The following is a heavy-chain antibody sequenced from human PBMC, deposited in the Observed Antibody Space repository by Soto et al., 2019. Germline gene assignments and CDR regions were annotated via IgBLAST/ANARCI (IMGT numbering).Heavy chain of an antibody. CDR1: GDTLSHYG. CDR3: AAGDSSDTGDH. J-gene: IGHJ4*02. Sequence: SVKVSCKASGDTLSHYGVSWVRQVPGKGLEWMGGATAILGTRDYAQKFQGRMTITSDESTTTSYMELNSLTSDDTAVYYCAAGDSSDTGDHWGQGTLVTVSS. V-gene: IGHV1-69*13. CDR2: ATAILGTR. D-gene: IGHD5-18*01.